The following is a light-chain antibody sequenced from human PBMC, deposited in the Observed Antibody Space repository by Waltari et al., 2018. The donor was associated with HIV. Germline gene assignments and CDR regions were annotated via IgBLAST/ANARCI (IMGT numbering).Light chain of an antibody. Sequence: QSALTQPRSVSGSPGQSVTISCPGTSSDVGGYNYVSWYQQHPGKAPKLMIYEVSKRPSGVPDRFSGSKSGNTASLTISGLQAEDEADYYCCSYVGSGYVFGTGTKVTVL. CDR2: EVS. J-gene: IGLJ1*01. CDR1: SSDVGGYNY. CDR3: CSYVGSGYV. V-gene: IGLV2-11*01.